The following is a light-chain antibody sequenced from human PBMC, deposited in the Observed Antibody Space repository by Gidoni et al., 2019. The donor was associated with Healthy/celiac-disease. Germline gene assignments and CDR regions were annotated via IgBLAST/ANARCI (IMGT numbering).Light chain of an antibody. J-gene: IGKJ2*01. V-gene: IGKV4-1*01. Sequence: IVMTQSPDSLAVSLGERATINCKSSQSVLYSSNNKNYLAWYQQKPGPPPKLLIYWASTRESGVPDRFSGSGSGTDFTLTISSLQAEDVAVYYCQQYYSTPYTFGQGTKLEIK. CDR3: QQYYSTPYT. CDR2: WAS. CDR1: QSVLYSSNNKNY.